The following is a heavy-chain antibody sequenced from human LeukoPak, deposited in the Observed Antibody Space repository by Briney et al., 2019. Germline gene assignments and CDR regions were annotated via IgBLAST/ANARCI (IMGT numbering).Heavy chain of an antibody. V-gene: IGHV4-59*01. Sequence: SETLSLTCTVSGGSISSYYWSWIRQPPGKGLEWIGYIFYSGGANYNPSLKSRVTISVDTSKNQFSLKLTSVTAADTAVYYCARVYYSNSSDSGYSVLGARGPL. CDR1: GGSISSYY. CDR3: ARVYYSNSSDSGYSVL. J-gene: IGHJ2*01. D-gene: IGHD6-13*01. CDR2: IFYSGGA.